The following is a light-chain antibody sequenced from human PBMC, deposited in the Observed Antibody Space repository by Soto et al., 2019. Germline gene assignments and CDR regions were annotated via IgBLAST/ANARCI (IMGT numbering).Light chain of an antibody. CDR1: QSVSSSY. CDR3: QQYKSWPIT. J-gene: IGKJ5*01. Sequence: EIVLTQSPATLSLSPVERATLSCRASQSVSSSYLAWYQQKPGQAPRLLIYGASTRATGIPARFTGSGSGTEFTLTISSLQSEDFAIYYCQQYKSWPITFGQGTRLQI. V-gene: IGKV3-15*01. CDR2: GAS.